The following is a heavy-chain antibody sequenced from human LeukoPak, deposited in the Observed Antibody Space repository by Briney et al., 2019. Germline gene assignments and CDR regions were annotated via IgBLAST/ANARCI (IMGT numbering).Heavy chain of an antibody. CDR1: GGSFSGYY. D-gene: IGHD5-18*01. V-gene: IGHV4-34*01. CDR3: ARGDNSYGHSY. CDR2: INHSGST. J-gene: IGHJ4*02. Sequence: PSETLSLTCAVYGGSFSGYYWSWIRQPPGKGLEWIGEINHSGSTNYNPSLKSRVTISVDTSKNQFSLKLSSVTAADTAVYYCARGDNSYGHSYWGQGTLVTVSS.